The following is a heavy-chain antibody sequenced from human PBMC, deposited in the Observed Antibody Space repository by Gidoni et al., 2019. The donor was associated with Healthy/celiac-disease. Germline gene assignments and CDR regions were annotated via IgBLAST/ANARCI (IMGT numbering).Heavy chain of an antibody. CDR3: AFWMAGSFWGADYFDY. CDR1: GCTFSSYD. J-gene: IGHJ4*02. D-gene: IGHD6-19*01. Sequence: EVQLLESGGGVVQPGGSLRLPCAASGCTFSSYDMSWVRRAPGKGLEWVSAISGSGGSTYYADSVKGRFTISRDNSKNTLYLQMNSLRAEDTAVYYCAFWMAGSFWGADYFDYWGQGTLVTVSS. V-gene: IGHV3-23*01. CDR2: ISGSGGST.